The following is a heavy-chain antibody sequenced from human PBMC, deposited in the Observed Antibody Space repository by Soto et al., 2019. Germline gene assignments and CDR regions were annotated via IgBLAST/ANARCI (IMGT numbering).Heavy chain of an antibody. CDR3: ASPAITIFGVVISTQFDY. Sequence: SETLRLRYSVAEGTIISRGYHRGLIRQPPGKGLEWIGSIYYSGSTYYNPSLKSRVTISVDTSKNQFSLKLSSVTAADTAVYYCASPAITIFGVVISTQFDYWGQGTLVTVSS. D-gene: IGHD3-3*01. CDR2: IYYSGST. CDR1: EGTIISRGYH. J-gene: IGHJ4*02. V-gene: IGHV4-39*01.